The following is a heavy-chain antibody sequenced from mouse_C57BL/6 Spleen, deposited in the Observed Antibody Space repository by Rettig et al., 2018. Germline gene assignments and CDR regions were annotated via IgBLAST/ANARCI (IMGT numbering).Heavy chain of an antibody. CDR3: ARLLRFDY. J-gene: IGHJ2*01. V-gene: IGHV1-26*01. Sequence: HGKSLEWIGDINPNNGGTSYNQKFKGKATLTVDKSSSTAYMELRSLTSEDSAVYYCARLLRFDYWGQGTTLTVSS. D-gene: IGHD1-1*01. CDR2: INPNNGGT.